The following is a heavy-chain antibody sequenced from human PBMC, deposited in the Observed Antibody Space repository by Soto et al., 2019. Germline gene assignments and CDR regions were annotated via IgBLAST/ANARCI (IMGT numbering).Heavy chain of an antibody. CDR1: GGSFSGYY. D-gene: IGHD3-16*02. CDR2: INHSGST. Sequence: SETLSLTCAVYGGSFSGYYWSWIRQPPGKGLERIGEINHSGSTNYNPSLKSRVTISVDTSKNQFSLKLSSVTAADTAVYYCARRDRGMITFGGVIVAGLGYWGQGTLVTVSS. CDR3: ARRDRGMITFGGVIVAGLGY. J-gene: IGHJ4*01. V-gene: IGHV4-34*01.